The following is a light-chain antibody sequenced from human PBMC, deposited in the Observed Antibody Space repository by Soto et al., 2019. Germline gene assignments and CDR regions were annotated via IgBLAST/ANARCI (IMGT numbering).Light chain of an antibody. Sequence: EIVLTQSPGTLSLSPGERATLSCRPSESVTSTYLAWYQQKPGQAPRLLIYGASSRATGIPDRFTGSGSGTDFTLTISRLEPEDFAVYYCQLYDISPPFTFGPGTKVDIK. CDR2: GAS. V-gene: IGKV3-20*01. J-gene: IGKJ3*01. CDR1: ESVTSTY. CDR3: QLYDISPPFT.